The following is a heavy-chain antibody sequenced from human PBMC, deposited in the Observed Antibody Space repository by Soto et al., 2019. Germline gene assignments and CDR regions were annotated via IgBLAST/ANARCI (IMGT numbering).Heavy chain of an antibody. D-gene: IGHD6-13*01. CDR2: IYYSGTT. CDR1: GGSVSSTSYY. Sequence: QLQLQESGPGLVKPSETLSLTCSVSGGSVSSTSYYWGWIRQPPGKGLEWIGTIYYSGTTYYNPSARSRATMSVATSKTRFSLKLNSVTAADTAVYSCARHVSHSSSWYLGSWGQGTLVTVSS. V-gene: IGHV4-39*01. CDR3: ARHVSHSSSWYLGS. J-gene: IGHJ4*02.